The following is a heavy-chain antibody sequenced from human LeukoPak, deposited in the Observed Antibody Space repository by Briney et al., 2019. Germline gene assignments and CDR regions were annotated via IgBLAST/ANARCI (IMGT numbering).Heavy chain of an antibody. CDR1: GGSFSGYY. J-gene: IGHJ4*02. CDR2: INHSGST. CDR3: ARYGAVTTNFDY. D-gene: IGHD4-17*01. V-gene: IGHV4-34*01. Sequence: PSETLSLTCAVHGGSFSGYYWSWIRQPPGKGLEWIGEINHSGSTNYNPSLKSRVTISVDTSKNQFSLKLSSMTAADTAVYYCARYGAVTTNFDYWGQGTLVTVSS.